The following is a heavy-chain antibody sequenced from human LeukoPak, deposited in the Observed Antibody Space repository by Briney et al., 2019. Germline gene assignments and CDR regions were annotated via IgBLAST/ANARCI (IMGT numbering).Heavy chain of an antibody. CDR1: GLTFKRYA. J-gene: IGHJ4*02. D-gene: IGHD1-26*01. CDR2: ISYDGSNK. CDR3: AREWERHFDY. Sequence: GGGLRLSCGASGLTFKRYAKQGGRQAPGKGVGGGGDISYDGSNKYYADSVKGRFTITRDNSKNTLFLQMNSLRAEDTAVYYCAREWERHFDYWGQGTLVTVSS. V-gene: IGHV3-30-3*01.